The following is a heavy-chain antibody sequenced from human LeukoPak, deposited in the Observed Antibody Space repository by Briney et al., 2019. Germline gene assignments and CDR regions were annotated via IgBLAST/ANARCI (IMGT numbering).Heavy chain of an antibody. J-gene: IGHJ4*02. CDR2: ISGSGGST. D-gene: IGHD6-19*01. CDR3: AKGWGPPSIAVAGTGFDY. Sequence: PGGSLRPSCAASGFTFSSYAMSWVRQAPGKGLEWVSAISGSGGSTYYADSVKGRFTISRDNSKNTLYLQMNSLRAEDTAVYYCAKGWGPPSIAVAGTGFDYWGQGTLVTVSS. V-gene: IGHV3-23*01. CDR1: GFTFSSYA.